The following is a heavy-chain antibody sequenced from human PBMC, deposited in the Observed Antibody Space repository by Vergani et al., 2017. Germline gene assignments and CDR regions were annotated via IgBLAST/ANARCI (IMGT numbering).Heavy chain of an antibody. Sequence: QVQLQESGPRLVKPSETLSLTCTVSGDSITSYYWNWIRQPPGRGLEWLGYIYYSGKTNYNPSLKSRITISLDPSKSQFSLNLSSVTAADTAVYYCARDLRQSRAGVYYYYGMDVWGQGTTVTVSS. D-gene: IGHD2-8*01. V-gene: IGHV4-59*01. CDR3: ARDLRQSRAGVYYYYGMDV. CDR2: IYYSGKT. J-gene: IGHJ6*02. CDR1: GDSITSYY.